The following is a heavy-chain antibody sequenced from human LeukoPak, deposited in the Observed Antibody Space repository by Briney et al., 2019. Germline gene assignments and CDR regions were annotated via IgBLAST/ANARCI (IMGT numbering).Heavy chain of an antibody. CDR1: GFTFSDYY. CDR2: ISSSGSTI. D-gene: IGHD3-22*01. J-gene: IGHJ4*02. V-gene: IGHV3-11*01. Sequence: PGGSLRLSCAASGFTFSDYYMSWIRQAPGKGLEWVSYISSSGSTIYYADSVKGRFTISRGNAKNSLYLQMNSLRAEDTAVYYCARDSPTYYYDSSGCDYWGQGTLVTVSS. CDR3: ARDSPTYYYDSSGCDY.